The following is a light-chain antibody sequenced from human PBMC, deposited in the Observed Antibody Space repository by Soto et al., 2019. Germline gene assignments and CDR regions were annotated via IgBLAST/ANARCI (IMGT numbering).Light chain of an antibody. CDR2: GTS. V-gene: IGKV3-20*01. Sequence: EIVLTQSPGTLSLSPGETATLSCRASQTIGRTYLAWYQQKPGQAPRLLIFGTSSRATGIPDRFSGSGSGTHFTLSISRLEPEDVAVYYCQQYASWPLLTFGGGTKVEIK. J-gene: IGKJ4*01. CDR1: QTIGRTY. CDR3: QQYASWPLLT.